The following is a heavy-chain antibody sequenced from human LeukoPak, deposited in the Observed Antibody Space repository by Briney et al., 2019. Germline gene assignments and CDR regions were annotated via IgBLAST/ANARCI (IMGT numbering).Heavy chain of an antibody. Sequence: GGSLRLSCAASGFTFSGYAMSWVRQAPGKGLEWVSAISGSGGGTYYADSVKGRFTISRDNSKNTLYLQMNSLRGEDTAVYYCATRGTYYYDNSGYWGFDYWGQGTLVTVSS. CDR1: GFTFSGYA. CDR2: ISGSGGGT. V-gene: IGHV3-23*01. J-gene: IGHJ4*02. D-gene: IGHD3-22*01. CDR3: ATRGTYYYDNSGYWGFDY.